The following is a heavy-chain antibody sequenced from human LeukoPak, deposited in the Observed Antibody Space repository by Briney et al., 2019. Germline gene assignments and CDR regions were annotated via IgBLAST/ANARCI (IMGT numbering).Heavy chain of an antibody. CDR1: GGSISSGGYS. J-gene: IGHJ2*01. V-gene: IGHV4-30-2*01. CDR2: IYHSGST. Sequence: SETLSLTCAVSGGSISSGGYSWSWIRQPPGKGLEWIGYIYHSGSTYYNPSLKSRVTISVDTSKNQFSLKLSSVTAADTAVYYCARDPHTGWYFNLWGRGTLVTVSS. CDR3: ARDPHTGWYFNL. D-gene: IGHD5-18*01.